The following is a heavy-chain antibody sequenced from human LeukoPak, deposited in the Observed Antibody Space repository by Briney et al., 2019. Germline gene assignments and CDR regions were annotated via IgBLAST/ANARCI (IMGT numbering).Heavy chain of an antibody. D-gene: IGHD3-3*02. CDR1: GFTFSSYG. V-gene: IGHV3-30*12. J-gene: IGHJ4*02. CDR3: ARVFSPGY. CDR2: ISYDGSNK. Sequence: QTGGSLRLSCAASGFTFSSYGMHWVRQAPGKGLEWVAVISYDGSNKYYADSVKGRFTISRDNSKNTLYLQMNRLRAEDTAVYYCARVFSPGYWGQGTLVTVSS.